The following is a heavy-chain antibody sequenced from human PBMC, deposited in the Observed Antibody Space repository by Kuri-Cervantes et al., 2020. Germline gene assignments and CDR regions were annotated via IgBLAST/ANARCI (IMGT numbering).Heavy chain of an antibody. J-gene: IGHJ4*02. D-gene: IGHD3-16*01. CDR2: IYYSGST. CDR3: ARVDYVWGSYTFDY. CDR1: GGSISSGGYY. Sequence: LRLSCTVSGGSISSGGYYWSWIRQPPGKGLEWIGYIYYSGSTYYNPSLKSRVTISVDTSKNQFSLKLSSVTAADTAVYYCARVDYVWGSYTFDYWGQGTLVTVSS. V-gene: IGHV4-30-4*01.